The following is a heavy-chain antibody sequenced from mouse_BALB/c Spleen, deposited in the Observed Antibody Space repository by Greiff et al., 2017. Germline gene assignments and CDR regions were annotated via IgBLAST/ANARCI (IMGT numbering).Heavy chain of an antibody. CDR1: GYSITSDYA. Sequence: EVQLQESGPGLVKPSQSLSLTCTVTGYSITSDYAWNWIRQFPGNKLEWMGYISYSGSTSYNPSLKSRISITRDTSKNQFFLQLNSVTTEDTATYYCALYYRYDDCFAYWGQGTLVTVSA. D-gene: IGHD2-14*01. CDR2: ISYSGST. J-gene: IGHJ3*01. CDR3: ALYYRYDDCFAY. V-gene: IGHV3-2*02.